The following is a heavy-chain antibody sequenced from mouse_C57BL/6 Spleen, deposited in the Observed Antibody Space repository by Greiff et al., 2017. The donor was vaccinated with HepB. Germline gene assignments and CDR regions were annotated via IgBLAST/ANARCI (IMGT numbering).Heavy chain of an antibody. CDR2: ISDGGSYT. V-gene: IGHV5-4*01. CDR3: ARDEDGYYYAMDY. J-gene: IGHJ4*01. CDR1: GFTFSSYA. Sequence: DVMLVESGGGLVKPGGSLKLSCAASGFTFSSYAMSWVRQTPEKRLEWVATISDGGSYTYYPDNVKGRFTISRDNAKNNLYLQMSHLKSEDTAMYYCARDEDGYYYAMDYWGQGTSVTVSS. D-gene: IGHD2-3*01.